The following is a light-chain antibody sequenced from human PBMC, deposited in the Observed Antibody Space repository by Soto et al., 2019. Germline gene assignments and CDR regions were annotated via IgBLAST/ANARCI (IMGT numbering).Light chain of an antibody. V-gene: IGKV3-15*01. J-gene: IGKJ3*01. Sequence: EIVMTQSPATLSVSPGERATLSCRASQSISSNLAGYQQKPGQAPRLLIHGASTRATGIPATFSGSGSGTEFTLTISSLQSEDFAVYYCQQYNNWPFTFGPGTKVDIK. CDR2: GAS. CDR1: QSISSN. CDR3: QQYNNWPFT.